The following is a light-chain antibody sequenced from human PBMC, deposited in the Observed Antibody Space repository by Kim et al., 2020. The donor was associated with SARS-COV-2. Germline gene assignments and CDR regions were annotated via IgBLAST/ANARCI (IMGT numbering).Light chain of an antibody. CDR1: SSDVGGYNY. CDR2: DVN. CDR3: CSYTGSIYV. V-gene: IGLV2-11*01. Sequence: QSALTQPRSVSGSPGQSVTISCTGTSSDVGGYNYVSWFQHHPGQAPKLMIYDVNKRPSGVPDRFSGSKSGNAASLTISGPQAEDDGDYYCCSYTGSIYVFGTGTKVTVL. J-gene: IGLJ1*01.